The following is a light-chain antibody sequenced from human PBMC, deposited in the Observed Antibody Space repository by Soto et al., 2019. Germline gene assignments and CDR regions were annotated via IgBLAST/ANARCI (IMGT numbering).Light chain of an antibody. V-gene: IGLV2-14*01. J-gene: IGLJ2*01. CDR2: DVS. CDR3: SSSTSSRILV. CDR1: SSDVGGYNY. Sequence: QSALTQPASVSGSPGQSITISCTGTSSDVGGYNYVSWYQQHPGKAPKLMIYDVSNRPSGVSNRFSGSKSGNTASLTISGRQAEDEADYYCSSSTSSRILVFGGGTKLTVL.